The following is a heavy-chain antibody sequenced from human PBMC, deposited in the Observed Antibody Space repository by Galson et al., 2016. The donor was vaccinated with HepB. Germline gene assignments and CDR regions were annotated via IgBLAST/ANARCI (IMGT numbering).Heavy chain of an antibody. CDR1: GFTFKNYA. CDR2: VSGSGDNT. Sequence: LRLSCAASGFTFKNYAMNWVRRAPGKGLEWVSVVSGSGDNTYYTDSVKGRLTISRDNSNNTLFLQMNSLRVEDTAVYYCAKGRSAIAAAGLNYWGQGTLVTVSS. D-gene: IGHD6-13*01. V-gene: IGHV3-23*01. CDR3: AKGRSAIAAAGLNY. J-gene: IGHJ4*02.